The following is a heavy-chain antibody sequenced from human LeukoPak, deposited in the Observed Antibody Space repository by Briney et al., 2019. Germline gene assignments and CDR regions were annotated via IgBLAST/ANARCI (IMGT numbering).Heavy chain of an antibody. CDR2: IYYSGST. CDR1: GGSISSYY. D-gene: IGHD1-1*01. J-gene: IGHJ6*02. Sequence: SETLSLTCTVSGGSISSYYWSWIRQPPGKGLEWIGYIYYSGSTNYNPSLKSRVTISVDTSKNQFSLKLSSVTAADTAVYYCARSTGTNYYYYGMDVWGQGTTVTVSS. CDR3: ARSTGTNYYYYGMDV. V-gene: IGHV4-59*01.